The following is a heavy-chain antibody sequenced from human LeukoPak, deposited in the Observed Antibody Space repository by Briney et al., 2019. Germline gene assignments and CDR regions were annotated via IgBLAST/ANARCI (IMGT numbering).Heavy chain of an antibody. Sequence: PSETLSLTCAVYGGSFSGYYWSWIRQPPGKGLEWIGEINHSGSTNYNPSLKSRVTISVDTSKNQLSLKLSSVTAADTAVYYCARRGSPIPPRLDYWGQGTLVTVSS. CDR1: GGSFSGYY. V-gene: IGHV4-34*01. CDR3: ARRGSPIPPRLDY. J-gene: IGHJ4*02. D-gene: IGHD3-10*01. CDR2: INHSGST.